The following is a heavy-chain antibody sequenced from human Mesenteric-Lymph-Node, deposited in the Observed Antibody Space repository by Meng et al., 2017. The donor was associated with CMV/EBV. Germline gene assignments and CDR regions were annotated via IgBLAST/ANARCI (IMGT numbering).Heavy chain of an antibody. Sequence: GGSLRLSCPASGFTFSTFAMHWVRQAPGKGLEWVAFISDDGRNKYYAESVKGRFTISRDNSKNTLYLQMSSLRAEDTAVYSCARAVSYYSDISGSSTYYSDFWGQGTLVTVSS. V-gene: IGHV3-30*04. J-gene: IGHJ4*02. CDR2: ISDDGRNK. CDR1: GFTFSTFA. D-gene: IGHD3-22*01. CDR3: ARAVSYYSDISGSSTYYSDF.